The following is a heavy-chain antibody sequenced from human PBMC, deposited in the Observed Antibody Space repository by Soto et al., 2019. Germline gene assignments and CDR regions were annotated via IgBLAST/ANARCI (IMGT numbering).Heavy chain of an antibody. J-gene: IGHJ6*02. CDR2: ISSSGSTI. CDR1: GFTFSSYE. CDR3: ARDWSSSWKGLGGMDV. D-gene: IGHD6-13*01. V-gene: IGHV3-48*03. Sequence: EVQLVESGGGLVQPGGSLRLSCAASGFTFSSYEMNWVRQAPGKGLEWVSYISSSGSTIYYADSVKGRFTISRDNAKNSLYLQMNSLRAEDTAVYYCARDWSSSWKGLGGMDVWGQGTTVTVSS.